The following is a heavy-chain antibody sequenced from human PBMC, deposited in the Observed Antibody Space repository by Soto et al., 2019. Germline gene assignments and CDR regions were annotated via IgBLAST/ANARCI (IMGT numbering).Heavy chain of an antibody. J-gene: IGHJ3*02. CDR2: IIPISGNT. CDR1: GVTFSSYT. Sequence: GASVKVSCKASGVTFSSYTISWVRQAPGQGLEWIGWIIPISGNTNYAQKFQERVTITRDMSTSTAYMELSSLRSEDTAVYYCAASTLYCTNGVCYTDRNAFDIWGQGTMVIVS. D-gene: IGHD2-8*01. V-gene: IGHV1-58*02. CDR3: AASTLYCTNGVCYTDRNAFDI.